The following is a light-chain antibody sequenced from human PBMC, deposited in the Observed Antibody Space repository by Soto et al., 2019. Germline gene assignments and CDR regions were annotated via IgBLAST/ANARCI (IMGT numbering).Light chain of an antibody. CDR1: QSLLHRNGRNY. V-gene: IGKV2-28*01. CDR3: MQALQSPRT. Sequence: DIVMTQSPLSLTVTPGEPASISCRSSQSLLHRNGRNYLDWYLQKAGQSPQLLIYLGSNRASGVPDRFSGSGSGTDVTLKISRVEAEDVGVYYCMQALQSPRTFGGGTKVEIK. CDR2: LGS. J-gene: IGKJ4*01.